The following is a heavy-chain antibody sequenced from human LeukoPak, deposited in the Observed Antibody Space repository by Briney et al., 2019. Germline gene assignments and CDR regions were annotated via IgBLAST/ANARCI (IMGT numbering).Heavy chain of an antibody. D-gene: IGHD3-10*01. Sequence: SGPTLVKPTQTLTLTCTFSGFSLSTSGVGVGWIRQPPGKALEWLALIYWDDDKRYSPSLKSRLTITKDTSKNQVVLTMTNMDPVDTATYYCAHRRAYYYGSGSYSMDAFDIWGQGTMVTVSS. J-gene: IGHJ3*02. V-gene: IGHV2-5*02. CDR3: AHRRAYYYGSGSYSMDAFDI. CDR2: IYWDDDK. CDR1: GFSLSTSGVG.